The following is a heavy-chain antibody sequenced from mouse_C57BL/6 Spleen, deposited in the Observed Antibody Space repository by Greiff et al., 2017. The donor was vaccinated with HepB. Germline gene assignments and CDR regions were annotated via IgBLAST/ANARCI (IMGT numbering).Heavy chain of an antibody. J-gene: IGHJ2*01. CDR3: ARLILNYGSSLDY. D-gene: IGHD1-1*01. V-gene: IGHV1-55*01. CDR1: GYTFTSYW. CDR2: IYPGSGST. Sequence: VQLQQSGAELVKPGASVKMSCKASGYTFTSYWITWVKQRPGQGLEWIGDIYPGSGSTNYNEKFKSKATLTVDTSSSTAYMQLSSLTSEDSAVYYCARLILNYGSSLDYWGQGTTLTVSS.